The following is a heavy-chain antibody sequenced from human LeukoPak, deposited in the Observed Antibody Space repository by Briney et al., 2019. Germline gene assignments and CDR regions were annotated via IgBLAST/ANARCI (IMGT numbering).Heavy chain of an antibody. CDR3: AAVYDSSGYYYDY. Sequence: ASVKVSCKASGFTSTSSAVQWVRQARGQRLEWIGWIVVGSGNTGYAQKFQERVTITRDMSTSTAYMELSSLRSEDTAVYYCAAVYDSSGYYYDYWGQGTLVTVSS. V-gene: IGHV1-58*01. CDR1: GFTSTSSA. D-gene: IGHD3-22*01. CDR2: IVVGSGNT. J-gene: IGHJ4*02.